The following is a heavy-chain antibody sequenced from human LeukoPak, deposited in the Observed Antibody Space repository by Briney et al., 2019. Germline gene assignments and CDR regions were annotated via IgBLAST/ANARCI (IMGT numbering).Heavy chain of an antibody. CDR1: GLTFSSYE. V-gene: IGHV3-48*03. CDR3: ARALLVRGVSDAFDI. Sequence: GGSLRLSCAASGLTFSSYEMNWVRQAPGKGLEWVSYISSSGSTIYYADSVKGRFTISRDNAKNSLYLQMNSLRAEDTAVYYCARALLVRGVSDAFDIWGQGTMVTVSS. CDR2: ISSSGSTI. D-gene: IGHD3-10*01. J-gene: IGHJ3*02.